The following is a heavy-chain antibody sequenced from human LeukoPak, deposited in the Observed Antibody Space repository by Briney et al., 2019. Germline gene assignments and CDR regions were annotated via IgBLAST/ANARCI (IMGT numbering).Heavy chain of an antibody. CDR2: ICSGGST. CDR1: GGSISSSPCY. D-gene: IGHD4-11*01. V-gene: IGHV4-39*07. CDR3: ARGGPLRVTRVDH. J-gene: IGHJ4*02. Sequence: SETLSLTCTVSGGSISSSPCYWGWIRQSPGKGLEWFGTICSGGSTYYNPSLKSRVTISVDTSKNQFSLKLSSLTAADTAVYYCARGGPLRVTRVDHWGQGILVTVSS.